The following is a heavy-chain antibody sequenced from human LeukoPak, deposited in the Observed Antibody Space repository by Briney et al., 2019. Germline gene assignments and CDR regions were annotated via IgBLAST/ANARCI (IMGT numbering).Heavy chain of an antibody. Sequence: PSQTLSLTCAVSGGSISSGGYSWSWIRQPPGKGLEWIGYIYHSGSTYYNPSLKSRVTISIDRSKNQFSLKLGSVTAADTAVYYCARVPRGGDWYFDLWGRGTLVTVSS. CDR1: GGSISSGGYS. D-gene: IGHD4-23*01. CDR3: ARVPRGGDWYFDL. V-gene: IGHV4-30-2*01. CDR2: IYHSGST. J-gene: IGHJ2*01.